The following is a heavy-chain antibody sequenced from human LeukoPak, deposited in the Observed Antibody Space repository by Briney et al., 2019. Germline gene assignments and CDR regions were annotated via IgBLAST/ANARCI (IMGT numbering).Heavy chain of an antibody. CDR1: GGTFSSYA. J-gene: IGHJ3*02. V-gene: IGHV1-69*04. CDR2: IIPIFGIA. Sequence: ASVKVSCKASGGTFSSYAISWVRQAPGQGLEWMGRIIPIFGIANYAQKFQGRVTITADKSTSTAYMELSSLRSEDKAVYYCARDVLVEGYNPHLTKNIWAKGTRVTV. D-gene: IGHD5-24*01. CDR3: ARDVLVEGYNPHLTKNI.